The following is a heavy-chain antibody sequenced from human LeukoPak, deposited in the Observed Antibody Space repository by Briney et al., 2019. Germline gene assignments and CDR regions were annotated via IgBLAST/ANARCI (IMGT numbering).Heavy chain of an antibody. CDR1: GFTFSSYS. D-gene: IGHD2-2*01. V-gene: IGHV3-21*01. J-gene: IGHJ5*02. CDR2: ISSSSSCI. CDR3: ARVVSAASRLLSRGSDWFDP. Sequence: GGSLRLSCAASGFTFSSYSMNWVRQAPGKGLEWVSSISSSSSCIYYADSVKGRFTISRDNAKNSLYLQMNSLRAEDTAVYYCARVVSAASRLLSRGSDWFDPWGQGTLVTVSS.